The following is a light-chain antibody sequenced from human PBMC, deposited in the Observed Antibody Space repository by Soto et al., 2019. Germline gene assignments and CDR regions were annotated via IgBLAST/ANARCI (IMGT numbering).Light chain of an antibody. CDR1: QSVSSN. CDR2: GAS. J-gene: IGKJ1*01. V-gene: IGKV3-15*01. Sequence: EILMTQSPATLSVSPGGRATLSCRASQSVSSNLAWYQQKPGQAPRLLIYGASTWAPGIPARFSGSGSGTEFTLTISSLQSEDFAVYYCQQHNNWPPWTFGQGTKVDI. CDR3: QQHNNWPPWT.